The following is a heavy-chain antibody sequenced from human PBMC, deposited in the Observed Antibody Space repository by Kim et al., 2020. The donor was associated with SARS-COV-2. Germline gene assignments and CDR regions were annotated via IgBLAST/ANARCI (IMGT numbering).Heavy chain of an antibody. V-gene: IGHV5-51*01. Sequence: GESLKISCKGSGYSFTSYWIGWVRQMPGKGLEWMGIIYPGDSDTRYSPSFQGQVTISADKSISTAYLQWSSLKASDTAMYYCAREVPEGSGWYEVDAFDIWGQGTMVTVSS. CDR2: IYPGDSDT. D-gene: IGHD6-19*01. CDR1: GYSFTSYW. CDR3: AREVPEGSGWYEVDAFDI. J-gene: IGHJ3*02.